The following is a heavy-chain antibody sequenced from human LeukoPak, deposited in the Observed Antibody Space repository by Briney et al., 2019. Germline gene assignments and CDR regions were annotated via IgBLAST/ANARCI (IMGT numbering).Heavy chain of an antibody. CDR3: AKGPPPRITGTAPFDY. V-gene: IGHV3-23*01. CDR2: ISGSGGTT. Sequence: GGSLRLSCAASGFTFSNYGMSWVRQAPGKGLEWVSAISGSGGTTYYADSVKGRFTISRDNSKNTLYLQMNSLRAEDTAVYYCAKGPPPRITGTAPFDYWGQGTLVTVSS. J-gene: IGHJ4*02. CDR1: GFTFSNYG. D-gene: IGHD1-7*01.